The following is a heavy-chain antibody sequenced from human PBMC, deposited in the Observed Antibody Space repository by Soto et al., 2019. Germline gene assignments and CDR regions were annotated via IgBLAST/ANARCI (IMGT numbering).Heavy chain of an antibody. J-gene: IGHJ6*02. CDR3: ARDGGVIIPGAIGGGYGLDV. V-gene: IGHV3-11*06. D-gene: IGHD3-3*01. Sequence: SVGSLRLSCAASGFTFSDYYMSWIRQAPGKGLEWISYISGRNTFTQYADSVKGRFTISRDNAKNSLYLQLNSLTAEDTAVYYCARDGGVIIPGAIGGGYGLDVWGQGTTVTVSS. CDR2: ISGRNTFT. CDR1: GFTFSDYY.